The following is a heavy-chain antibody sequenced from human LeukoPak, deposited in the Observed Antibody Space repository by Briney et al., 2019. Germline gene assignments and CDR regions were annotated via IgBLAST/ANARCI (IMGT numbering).Heavy chain of an antibody. CDR2: ISYDGSNK. V-gene: IGHV3-30*04. CDR1: GFTFSSYA. J-gene: IGHJ4*02. D-gene: IGHD2-15*01. CDR3: ARSWRFCSGDSCYPIDY. Sequence: GGSLRLSCAASGFTFSSYAMHWVRQAPGKGLEWVAFISYDGSNKYYADSVKGRFTISRDNSKNTLYLQMNSLRAEDTAVYYCARSWRFCSGDSCYPIDYWGQGTLVTVSS.